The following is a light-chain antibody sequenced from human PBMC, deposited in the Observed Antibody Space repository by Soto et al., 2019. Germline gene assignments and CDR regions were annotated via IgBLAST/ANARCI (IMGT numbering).Light chain of an antibody. Sequence: QSALTQPASVSGSPGQSITISCTGTSSDVGGYNYVSWYQRHPDKAPKLMIYDVNNRPSGVSNRFSGSKSGNTASLTISGLQAEDEADYYCSSYTSSSTRVFGTGTKVTVL. CDR3: SSYTSSSTRV. CDR2: DVN. V-gene: IGLV2-14*01. CDR1: SSDVGGYNY. J-gene: IGLJ1*01.